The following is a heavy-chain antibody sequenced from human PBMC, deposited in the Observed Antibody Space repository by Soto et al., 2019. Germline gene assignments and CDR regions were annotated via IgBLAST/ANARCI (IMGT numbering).Heavy chain of an antibody. CDR2: IIPIFGTA. D-gene: IGHD3-22*01. J-gene: IGHJ4*02. Sequence: GASVKVSCKASGGTFSSYAISWVRQAPGQGLEWMGGIIPIFGTANYAQKFQGRVTITADKSTSTAYMELSSLRSEDTAVYYCARDLSYDIPKEPDSDWGQGTLVTVSS. CDR3: ARDLSYDIPKEPDSD. CDR1: GGTFSSYA. V-gene: IGHV1-69*06.